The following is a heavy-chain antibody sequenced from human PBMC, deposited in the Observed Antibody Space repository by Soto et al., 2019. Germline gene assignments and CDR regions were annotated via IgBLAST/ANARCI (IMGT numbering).Heavy chain of an antibody. J-gene: IGHJ6*02. CDR1: GASISSGVNS. CDR2: IYHSGST. CDR3: ATEGASHNGMDV. Sequence: QLQLQESGSGLVKPSQTLSLTCAVSGASISSGVNSWSWVRQPPGKGLEWIGYIYHSGSTHYNPSLKSRVPISIDRSKNQFSLRLRSVTAADTAVYYCATEGASHNGMDVWGQGTTVTVSS. D-gene: IGHD3-16*01. V-gene: IGHV4-30-2*01.